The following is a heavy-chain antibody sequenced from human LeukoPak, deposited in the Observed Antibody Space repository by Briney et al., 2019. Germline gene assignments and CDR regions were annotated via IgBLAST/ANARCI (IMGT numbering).Heavy chain of an antibody. J-gene: IGHJ3*02. CDR2: INHSGST. CDR3: AREGCSSTSCYLGAFDI. Sequence: SETLSLTCAVYGGSFSGYYWSWIRQPPWKGLEWIGEINHSGSTNYNPSLKSRVTISVDTSKNQFSLKLSSVTAADTAVYYCAREGCSSTSCYLGAFDIWGQGTMVTVSS. D-gene: IGHD2-2*01. CDR1: GGSFSGYY. V-gene: IGHV4-34*01.